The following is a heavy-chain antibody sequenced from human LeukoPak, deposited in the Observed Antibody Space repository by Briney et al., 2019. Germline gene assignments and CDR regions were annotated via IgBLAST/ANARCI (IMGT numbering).Heavy chain of an antibody. CDR2: FFSTGST. J-gene: IGHJ4*02. CDR1: GGSISGYY. Sequence: SETLSLTCTVSGGSISGYYWSWIRQPAGKGLEWIGRFFSTGSTNYNPSLKSRVTMSVDTSKNQFSLKLSSVTAADTAVYYCARGLNYGGSGYYFDSWGPGTLVTVSS. CDR3: ARGLNYGGSGYYFDS. D-gene: IGHD3-22*01. V-gene: IGHV4-4*07.